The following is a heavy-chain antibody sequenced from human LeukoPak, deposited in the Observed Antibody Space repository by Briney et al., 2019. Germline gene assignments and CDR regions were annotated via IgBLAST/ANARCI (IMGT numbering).Heavy chain of an antibody. Sequence: GGSLRLSCATSGFILSDYRMHWVRQRPGGGLVHVSRIQNDGRRTVYADSVKGRFTVSRDDAKNTMYLQMNSLRAEDTAIYYCAKGGHKLDIQATRYYYGVDDWGQGTTVTVSS. D-gene: IGHD5-12*01. CDR3: AKGGHKLDIQATRYYYGVDD. CDR2: IQNDGRRT. V-gene: IGHV3-74*03. J-gene: IGHJ6*02. CDR1: GFILSDYR.